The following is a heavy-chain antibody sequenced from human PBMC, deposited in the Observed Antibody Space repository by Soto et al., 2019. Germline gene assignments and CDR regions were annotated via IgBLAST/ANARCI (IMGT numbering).Heavy chain of an antibody. D-gene: IGHD4-4*01. CDR1: VFTFSVFW. CDR2: INQGGSET. J-gene: IGHJ1*01. Sequence: QTWWSLRLSCASSVFTFSVFWMSWVCRAPGKGLEWLANINQGGSETYYVDSVKGRFTISRDSSANLVYLEMNSLRAEDTAVYYCARDGPIQQLGQSYQFWGQGTLVTVSS. V-gene: IGHV3-7*01. CDR3: ARDGPIQQLGQSYQF.